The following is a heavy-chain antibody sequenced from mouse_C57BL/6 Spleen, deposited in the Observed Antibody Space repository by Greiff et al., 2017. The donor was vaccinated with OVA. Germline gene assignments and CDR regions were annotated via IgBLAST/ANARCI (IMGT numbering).Heavy chain of an antibody. V-gene: IGHV1-53*01. J-gene: IGHJ4*01. CDR2: INPSNGGT. CDR1: GYTFTSYW. D-gene: IGHD1-1*01. Sequence: VQLQQPGTELVKPGASVKLSCKASGYTFTSYWMHWVKQRPGQGLEWIGNINPSNGGTNYNEKFKSKATLTVDKSSSTAYMQLSSLTSEDSAVYYCARSPLRYGSSYRYAMDYWGQGTSVTVSS. CDR3: ARSPLRYGSSYRYAMDY.